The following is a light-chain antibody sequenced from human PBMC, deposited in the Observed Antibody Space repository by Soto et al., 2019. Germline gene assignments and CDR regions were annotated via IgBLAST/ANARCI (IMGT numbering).Light chain of an antibody. V-gene: IGKV1-39*01. CDR3: QQTYSNRLS. Sequence: DIQMPQSPSSLSASVWDRVTITCRASQSISTFVNWYQQKGGKAPKLLIHASSTLQSGVPSRFSGTGSGTDFTLTISDLQREDCATYYCQQTYSNRLSFGGGTKVEMK. J-gene: IGKJ4*01. CDR2: ASS. CDR1: QSISTF.